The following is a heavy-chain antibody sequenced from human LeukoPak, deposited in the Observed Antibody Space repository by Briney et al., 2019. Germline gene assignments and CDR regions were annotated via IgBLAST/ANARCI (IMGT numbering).Heavy chain of an antibody. CDR2: IYPGDSDT. V-gene: IGHV5-51*01. Sequence: GESLKISCEASGYSFTRYWIGWVRQMPGKGLEWMGVIYPGDSDTGYSPSFQGQVTISADKSISTAYLQWSSLKASDSAMYYCARAVRPGYYYAMDVWGQGTAITVSS. CDR3: ARAVRPGYYYAMDV. D-gene: IGHD3-10*01. J-gene: IGHJ6*02. CDR1: GYSFTRYW.